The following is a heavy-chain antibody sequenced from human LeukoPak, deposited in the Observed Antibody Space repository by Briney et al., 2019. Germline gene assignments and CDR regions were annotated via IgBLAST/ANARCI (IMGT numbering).Heavy chain of an antibody. V-gene: IGHV3-11*01. CDR1: GFTFSDYY. Sequence: GGSLRLSCAASGFTFSDYYMSWIRLAPGKGLEWLSYISTSGTTIYYADSVKGRFTISRDNAKNSLYLQMNSLRAEDTAVYYCARDLAVSGYWYFDLWGRGTLVTVSS. CDR3: ARDLAVSGYWYFDL. J-gene: IGHJ2*01. CDR2: ISTSGTTI. D-gene: IGHD3-10*01.